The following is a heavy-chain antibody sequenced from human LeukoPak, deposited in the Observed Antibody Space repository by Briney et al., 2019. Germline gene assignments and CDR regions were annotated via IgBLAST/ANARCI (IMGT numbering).Heavy chain of an antibody. J-gene: IGHJ6*03. V-gene: IGHV4-39*07. CDR2: FSYNGGT. Sequence: SETLSLTCTVSGDSISSSRYHWGWIRQPPGKGLEWIGTFSYNGGTNYNPSLKSRVTISVDTSKNQFSLKLSSVTAADTAVYYCARETSQKGAHYMDVWGKGTTVTISS. CDR1: GDSISSSRYH. CDR3: ARETSQKGAHYMDV. D-gene: IGHD3-16*01.